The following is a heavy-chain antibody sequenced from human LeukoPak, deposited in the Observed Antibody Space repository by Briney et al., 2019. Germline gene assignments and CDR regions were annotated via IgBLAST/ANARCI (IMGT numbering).Heavy chain of an antibody. CDR3: ARFGGQLVDY. Sequence: PSETLSLTCAVYGGSSSGYYWSRIRQPPGKGLEWIGEINHSGSTNYNPSLKSRVIISVDTSKNQFSLKLSSVTAADTAVYYCARFGGQLVDYWGQGTLVTVSS. D-gene: IGHD6-6*01. V-gene: IGHV4-34*01. J-gene: IGHJ4*02. CDR1: GGSSSGYY. CDR2: INHSGST.